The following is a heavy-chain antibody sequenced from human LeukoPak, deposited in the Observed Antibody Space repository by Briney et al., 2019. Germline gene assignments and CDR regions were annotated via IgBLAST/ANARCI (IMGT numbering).Heavy chain of an antibody. D-gene: IGHD3-22*01. CDR3: AKESGDSSGYYSDY. CDR2: ISSSGGTT. CDR1: GFTFSTYA. J-gene: IGHJ4*02. Sequence: GGSLRLSCAASGFTFSTYAVNWVRQAPGKGLEWVSAISSSGGTTYYADSVKGRFSISRDNSKNTLYLRMNSLRADDTAVYYCAKESGDSSGYYSDYWGQGMLVTVSP. V-gene: IGHV3-23*01.